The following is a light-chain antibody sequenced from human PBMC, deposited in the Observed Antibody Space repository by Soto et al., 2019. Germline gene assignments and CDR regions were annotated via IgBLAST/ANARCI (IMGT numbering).Light chain of an antibody. CDR2: AAS. CDR3: QQANSFPYT. Sequence: DIQMTQSPSSVSASVGDRVTITCRASQGIGSWLAWYQQKPGKAPKLLISAASTLQSGVPSRFSGSGSGTDFTLTISSLQPEDLAIYYCQQANSFPYTFGQGTKLELK. J-gene: IGKJ2*01. V-gene: IGKV1-12*01. CDR1: QGIGSW.